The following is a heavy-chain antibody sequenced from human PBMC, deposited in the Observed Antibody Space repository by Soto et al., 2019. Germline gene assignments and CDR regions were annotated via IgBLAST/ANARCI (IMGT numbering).Heavy chain of an antibody. V-gene: IGHV2-5*02. J-gene: IGHJ2*01. CDR3: AHTHRTIPGTTYWYFDL. CDR1: GFSLSTSGVA. D-gene: IGHD1-7*01. Sequence: QITLKESGPTLVKPTQTLTLTCTFSGFSLSTSGVAVGWIRQPPGKALEWLALIYWDDDKRYSPSLKSRLTITTDNSKNQLVLTITNMHPVDTATYYCAHTHRTIPGTTYWYFDLWGRGTLVTVSS. CDR2: IYWDDDK.